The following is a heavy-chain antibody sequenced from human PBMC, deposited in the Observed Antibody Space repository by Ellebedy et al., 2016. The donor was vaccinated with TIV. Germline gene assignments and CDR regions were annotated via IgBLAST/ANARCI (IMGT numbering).Heavy chain of an antibody. CDR2: IGSVSSHT. V-gene: IGHV3-11*06. Sequence: PGGSLRLSCAASGFTFSDYYMNWIRQAPGKGLEWVSYIGSVSSHTNYADSVKGRFTISRDNSNNSLYLQMNSLRAEDTAVYFCTKEGAVAGAPAYLAYDYWGQGTLVTVSS. CDR3: TKEGAVAGAPAYLAYDY. J-gene: IGHJ4*02. D-gene: IGHD6-19*01. CDR1: GFTFSDYY.